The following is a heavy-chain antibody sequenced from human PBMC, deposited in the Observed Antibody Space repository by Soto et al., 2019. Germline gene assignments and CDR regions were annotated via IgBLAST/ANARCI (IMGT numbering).Heavy chain of an antibody. Sequence: QVQLQESGPGLVKPSETLSLTCTVSGGTISSWYWSWIRQPPGKGLEWIGYIYYSGSTNCNPSLKSRVTISVDTSKNQFSLKLSSVTAADTAVYYCARRYGSAIDYWGQGTLVTFSS. J-gene: IGHJ4*02. CDR1: GGTISSWY. CDR2: IYYSGST. D-gene: IGHD1-26*01. V-gene: IGHV4-59*08. CDR3: ARRYGSAIDY.